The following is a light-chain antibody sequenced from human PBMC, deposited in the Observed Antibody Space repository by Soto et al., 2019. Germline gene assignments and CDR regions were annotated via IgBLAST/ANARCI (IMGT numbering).Light chain of an antibody. J-gene: IGKJ1*01. CDR1: ESISSW. CDR3: QQYDSYPWT. CDR2: DAS. V-gene: IGKV1-5*01. Sequence: DIQMTQSPSTLSASVGDTVTITCRASESISSWLAWYQQKPGKAPKLLIYDASSLQSGVPSRFRGSGSGTEFTLTISSLQPDDFATYYCQQYDSYPWTFGQGTKVDIK.